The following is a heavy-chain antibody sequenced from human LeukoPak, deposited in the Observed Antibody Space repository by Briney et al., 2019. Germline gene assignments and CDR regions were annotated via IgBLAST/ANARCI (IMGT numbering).Heavy chain of an antibody. CDR2: IKQDGSEK. CDR1: GFTFSSYW. Sequence: GGSLRLSCAASGFTFSSYWMSWVRQAPGKGLEGVANIKQDGSEKYYVDSVKGRFTISRDNAKNSLYLQMNSLRAEDTAVYYCARDGSGWGKTAGFDYWGQGTLVTVSS. V-gene: IGHV3-7*01. CDR3: ARDGSGWGKTAGFDY. D-gene: IGHD6-19*01. J-gene: IGHJ4*02.